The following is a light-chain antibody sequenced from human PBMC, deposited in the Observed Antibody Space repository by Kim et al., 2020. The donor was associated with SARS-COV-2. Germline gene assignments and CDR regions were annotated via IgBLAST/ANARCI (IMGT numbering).Light chain of an antibody. CDR3: SSYTSSSTLYV. J-gene: IGLJ1*01. V-gene: IGLV2-14*03. Sequence: QSLTISGTGTSRDVGGYKYVSWYQQHPGKAPKRMIYDVSNRPSGVSNRFSGSKSGNTASLTISGLQAEDEADYYCSSYTSSSTLYVFGTGTKVTVL. CDR2: DVS. CDR1: SRDVGGYKY.